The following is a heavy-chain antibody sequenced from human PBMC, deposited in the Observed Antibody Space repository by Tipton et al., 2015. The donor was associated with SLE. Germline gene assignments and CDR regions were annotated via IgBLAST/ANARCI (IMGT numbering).Heavy chain of an antibody. J-gene: IGHJ3*01. CDR2: IDYTGTT. CDR1: GGSIGINHYF. V-gene: IGHV4-39*07. CDR3: ARGGQGAFDS. Sequence: LRLSCTVSGGSIGINHYFWGWIQQSPGEGLEWIGSIDYTGTTYYNPSLKSRVSTSIDTSKNQFSLVVTPVTAADTALYYCARGGQGAFDSWGQGTMVTVSS. D-gene: IGHD3-16*01.